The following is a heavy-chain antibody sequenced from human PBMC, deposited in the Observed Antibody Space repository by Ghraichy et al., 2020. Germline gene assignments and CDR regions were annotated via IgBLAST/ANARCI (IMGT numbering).Heavy chain of an antibody. CDR2: IYDSGST. Sequence: SETLSLTCTASGGSISSYYWNWIRQPPGKGLEWIGYIYDSGSTNYNPSLKRRVTISPDTSKNQFSLKLSSVTAADTAVYYCARTKSGTYPDYWGQGTLVTVSS. D-gene: IGHD1-26*01. V-gene: IGHV4-4*09. CDR3: ARTKSGTYPDY. J-gene: IGHJ4*02. CDR1: GGSISSYY.